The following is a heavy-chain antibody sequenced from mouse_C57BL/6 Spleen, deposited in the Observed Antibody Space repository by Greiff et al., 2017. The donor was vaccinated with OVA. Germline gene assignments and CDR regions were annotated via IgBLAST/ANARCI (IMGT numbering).Heavy chain of an antibody. CDR1: GYSITSGYY. J-gene: IGHJ3*01. CDR2: ISYDGSN. D-gene: IGHD2-5*01. V-gene: IGHV3-6*01. CDR3: AREENYSNYAWFAY. Sequence: EVQLQESGPGLVKPSQSLSLTCSVTGYSITSGYYWNWIRQFPGNKLEWMGYISYDGSNNYNPSLKNRISLTRDTSKNPFFLKLNSMTTEDTATYYCAREENYSNYAWFAYWGQGTLVTVSA.